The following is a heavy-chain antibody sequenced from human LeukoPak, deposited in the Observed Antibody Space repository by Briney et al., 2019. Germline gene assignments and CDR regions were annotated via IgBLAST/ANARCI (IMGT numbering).Heavy chain of an antibody. CDR2: IIPIFGTT. Sequence: SVKVSCKASGGTFSSYAISWVRQAPGQGLEWMGGIIPIFGTTNYAQKFQGRVTITADKSTSTAYMELSSLRSEDTAVYYCAREGSSSWYGSDWFDPWGQGTLVTVSS. D-gene: IGHD6-13*01. J-gene: IGHJ5*02. V-gene: IGHV1-69*06. CDR3: AREGSSSWYGSDWFDP. CDR1: GGTFSSYA.